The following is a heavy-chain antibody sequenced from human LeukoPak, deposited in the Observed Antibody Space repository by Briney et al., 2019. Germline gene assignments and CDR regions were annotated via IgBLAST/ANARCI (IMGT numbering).Heavy chain of an antibody. CDR1: GNTFTTYG. CDR2: VNPQSGNS. D-gene: IGHD4-17*01. J-gene: IGHJ5*02. V-gene: IGHV1-8*01. Sequence: ASVKVSCKASGNTFTTYGFNWVRQATGQGLEWMGWVNPQSGNSGSAQKFQDRVTMTANTSISTAYLELSGLRFEDTGVYCCAQAYRTTTGFDPWGQGTLVTVSS. CDR3: AQAYRTTTGFDP.